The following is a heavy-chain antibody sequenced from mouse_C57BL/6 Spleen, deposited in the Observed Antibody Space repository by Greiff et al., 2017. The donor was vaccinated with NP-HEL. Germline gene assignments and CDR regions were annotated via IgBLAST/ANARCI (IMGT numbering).Heavy chain of an antibody. CDR1: GFTFSDYY. CDR3: ARESRPYGNYDYFDY. CDR2: INYDGSST. D-gene: IGHD2-1*01. V-gene: IGHV5-16*01. J-gene: IGHJ2*01. Sequence: DVKLVESEGGLVQPGSSMKLSCTASGFTFSDYYMAWVRQVPEKGLEWVANINYDGSSTYYLDSLKSRFIISRDNAKNILYLQMSSLKSEDTATYYCARESRPYGNYDYFDYWGQGTTLTVSS.